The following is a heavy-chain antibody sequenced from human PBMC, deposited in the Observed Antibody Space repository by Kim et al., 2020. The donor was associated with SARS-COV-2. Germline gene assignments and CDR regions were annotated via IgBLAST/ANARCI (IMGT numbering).Heavy chain of an antibody. D-gene: IGHD2-15*01. CDR3: ATAIIDSDDY. CDR1: GFTFNNYA. J-gene: IGHJ4*02. Sequence: GGSLRLSCAASGFTFNNYAMSWVRQAPGKGLEWVSAITASHDNRYYADSVKGRFTISRDNSKNTLYLQMNNLRGDDTAVYYCATAIIDSDDYWGQGTLVT. V-gene: IGHV3-23*01. CDR2: ITASHDNR.